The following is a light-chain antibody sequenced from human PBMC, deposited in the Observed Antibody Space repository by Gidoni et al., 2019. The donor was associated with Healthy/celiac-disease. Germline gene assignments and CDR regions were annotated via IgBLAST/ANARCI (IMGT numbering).Light chain of an antibody. CDR1: SSDVGGYND. CDR2: DVS. V-gene: IGLV2-14*01. J-gene: IGLJ2*01. CDR3: SSYTSSSTL. Sequence: QSALTQPASVSGSPGQSITISCTGTSSDVGGYNDVSWYQPHPGKAPKLMIYDVSNRPSGVSNRFSGSKSGNAASLTISGLQAEDEADYYCSSYTSSSTLFGGGTKLTVL.